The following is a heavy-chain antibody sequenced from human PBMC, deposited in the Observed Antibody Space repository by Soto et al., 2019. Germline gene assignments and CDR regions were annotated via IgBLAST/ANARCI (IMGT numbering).Heavy chain of an antibody. CDR1: GFTFSSYG. Sequence: GGSLRLSCAASGFTFSSYGMHWVRQAPGKGLEWVAVIWYDGSNKYYADSVKGRFTISRDNSKNTLYLQMNSLRAEDTAVYYCARDRDPDPDIDFWSGSPDYWGQGTLVTVSS. CDR2: IWYDGSNK. J-gene: IGHJ4*02. V-gene: IGHV3-33*01. D-gene: IGHD3-3*01. CDR3: ARDRDPDPDIDFWSGSPDY.